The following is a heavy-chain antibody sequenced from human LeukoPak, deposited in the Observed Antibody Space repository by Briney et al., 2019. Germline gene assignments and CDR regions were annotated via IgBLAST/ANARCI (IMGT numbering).Heavy chain of an antibody. CDR2: INPNSGGT. CDR1: GYTFTGYY. Sequence: GASVKVSCKASGYTFTGYYMHWVRQAPGQGLEWMGWINPNSGGTNYAQKFQGRVTMTRDRSISTAYMELSRLRSDDTAVYYCARGGYYDSRYFDYWGQGTLVTVSS. CDR3: ARGGYYDSRYFDY. D-gene: IGHD3-22*01. J-gene: IGHJ4*02. V-gene: IGHV1-2*02.